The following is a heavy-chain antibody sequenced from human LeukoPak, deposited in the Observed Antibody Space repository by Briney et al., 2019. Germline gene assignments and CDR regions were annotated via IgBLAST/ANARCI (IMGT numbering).Heavy chain of an antibody. CDR2: INWNGGST. J-gene: IGHJ6*03. D-gene: IGHD2-21*01. CDR3: ARDPCGGDCLYYYYYMDV. CDR1: GFTFDDYG. Sequence: GGSLRLSCAASGFTFDDYGMSWVRQAPGKGLEWVSGINWNGGSTVYADSVKGRFTISRDNAKNSLYLQMNSLRAEDTALYYCARDPCGGDCLYYYYYMDVWGKGTTVTVSS. V-gene: IGHV3-20*04.